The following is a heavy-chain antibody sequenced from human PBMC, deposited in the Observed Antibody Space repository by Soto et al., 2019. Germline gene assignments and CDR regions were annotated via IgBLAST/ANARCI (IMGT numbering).Heavy chain of an antibody. CDR2: INSDGSST. D-gene: IGHD6-13*01. J-gene: IGHJ6*02. Sequence: GGSLRLSCAASGFTFSSDWMHWVRQAPGKGLVWVSRINSDGSSTSYADSVKGRFTISRDNAKNTLYLQMNSLRAEDTAVYYCARDHPGSSSWYEYYYYYGMDVWGQGTTVTVSS. CDR1: GFTFSSDW. CDR3: ARDHPGSSSWYEYYYYYGMDV. V-gene: IGHV3-74*01.